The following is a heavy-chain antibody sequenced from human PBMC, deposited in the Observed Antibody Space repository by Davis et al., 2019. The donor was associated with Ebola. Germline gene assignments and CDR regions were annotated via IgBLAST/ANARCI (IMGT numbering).Heavy chain of an antibody. V-gene: IGHV1-69*04. D-gene: IGHD3-22*01. CDR3: ARDGRSYYDSSGYFHFDY. J-gene: IGHJ4*02. CDR2: IIPILGIA. CDR1: GGTFSSYA. Sequence: SVKVSCKASGGTFSSYAISWVRQAPGQGLEWMGRIIPILGIANYAQKLQGRVTMTTDTSTSTAYMELRSLRSDDTAVYYCARDGRSYYDSSGYFHFDYWGQGTLVTVSS.